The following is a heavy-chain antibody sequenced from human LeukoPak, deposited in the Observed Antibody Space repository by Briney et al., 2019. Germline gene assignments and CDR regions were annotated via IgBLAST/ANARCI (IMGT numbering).Heavy chain of an antibody. CDR1: GFTFSAYF. CDR3: VKDLNGTWSFDY. CDR2: ISSNEYDT. J-gene: IGHJ4*02. V-gene: IGHV3-64D*06. D-gene: IGHD2-8*01. Sequence: GGSLRLSCSASGFTFSAYFMHWVRQCPGKGLEYVSSISSNEYDTYYADSVKGRFTISRDNSKNTLFLQMSSLRAEDTAVYYCVKDLNGTWSFDYWGQGTLVTVSS.